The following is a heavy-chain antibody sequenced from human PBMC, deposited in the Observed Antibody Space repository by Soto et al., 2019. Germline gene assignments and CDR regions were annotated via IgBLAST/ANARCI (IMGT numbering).Heavy chain of an antibody. D-gene: IGHD3-16*01. Sequence: QVQLVESGGGVVQPGRSLRLSCAASGFTFSSYGMHWVRQAPGKGLEWVAVIWYDGSNKYYADSVKGRFTISRDNSKNALYLQMNSLSAEDTAVYYCANDGGCCCFHAFDIWGQGTMVTVSS. V-gene: IGHV3-33*06. CDR1: GFTFSSYG. J-gene: IGHJ3*02. CDR2: IWYDGSNK. CDR3: ANDGGCCCFHAFDI.